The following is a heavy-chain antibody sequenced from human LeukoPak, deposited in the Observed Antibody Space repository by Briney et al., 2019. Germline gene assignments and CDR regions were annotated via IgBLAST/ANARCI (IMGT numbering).Heavy chain of an antibody. CDR2: IWYDGSNK. CDR3: ARDQEGVDYGDYNAFDI. Sequence: TGGSLRLSCAASGFTFSSYGVHWVRQAPGKGLEWVAVIWYDGSNKYYADSVKGRFTISRDNSKNTLYLQMNSLRAEDTAVYYCARDQEGVDYGDYNAFDIWGQGTMVTVSS. CDR1: GFTFSSYG. J-gene: IGHJ3*02. D-gene: IGHD4-17*01. V-gene: IGHV3-33*01.